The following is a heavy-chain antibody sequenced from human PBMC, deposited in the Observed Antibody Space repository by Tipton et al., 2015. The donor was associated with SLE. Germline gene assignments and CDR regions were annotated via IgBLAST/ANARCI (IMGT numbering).Heavy chain of an antibody. CDR1: GYSISSGY. Sequence: LSLTCAVSGYSISSGYYWGWIRQAPDKGLEWVAFIPYDGNDKYYADSVKGRFTISRDNSKNTVYLQMNSLRPEDTTVYYCAKSGDYSDPYYFDYWGQGTLVTVSS. CDR3: AKSGDYSDPYYFDY. D-gene: IGHD4-17*01. J-gene: IGHJ4*02. V-gene: IGHV3-30*18. CDR2: IPYDGNDK.